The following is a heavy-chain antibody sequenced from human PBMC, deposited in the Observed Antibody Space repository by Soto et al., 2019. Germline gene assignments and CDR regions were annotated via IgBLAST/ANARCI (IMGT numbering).Heavy chain of an antibody. CDR2: IKQDGSEK. D-gene: IGHD6-19*01. J-gene: IGHJ6*02. CDR3: ARASTVAGTGMDV. V-gene: IGHV3-7*01. CDR1: GFTFSSYW. Sequence: VGSLRLSCAASGFTFSSYWMSWVRQAPGKGLEWVANIKQDGSEKYYVDSVKGRFTISRDNAKNSLYLQMNSLRAEDTAVYYCARASTVAGTGMDVWGQGTTVTVSS.